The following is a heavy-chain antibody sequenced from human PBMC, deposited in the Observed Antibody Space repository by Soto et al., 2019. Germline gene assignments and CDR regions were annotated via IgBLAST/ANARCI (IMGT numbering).Heavy chain of an antibody. Sequence: SETLSLTCTVSGGSISSGDYYWSWIRQPPGKGLEWIGYIYYSGSTYYNPSLKSRVTISVDTSKNQFSLKLSSVTAADTAVYYSATEAYCGGDCPPWGQGTLVTVSS. J-gene: IGHJ5*02. CDR3: ATEAYCGGDCPP. D-gene: IGHD2-21*02. CDR1: GGSISSGDYY. V-gene: IGHV4-30-4*01. CDR2: IYYSGST.